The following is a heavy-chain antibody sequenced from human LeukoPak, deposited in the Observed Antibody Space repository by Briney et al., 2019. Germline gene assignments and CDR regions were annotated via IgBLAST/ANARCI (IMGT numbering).Heavy chain of an antibody. J-gene: IGHJ4*02. CDR3: ARGYYYDSSRYLT. V-gene: IGHV3-9*01. CDR1: GFTFDDYA. CDR2: ISWNSGSI. Sequence: SLRLSCAASGFTFDDYAMHWVRQAPGRGLEWVSGISWNSGSIGYADSVKGRFTISRDNAKNSLYLQMNSLRAEDTALYYCARGYYYDSSRYLTRGQGTLVTVSS. D-gene: IGHD3-22*01.